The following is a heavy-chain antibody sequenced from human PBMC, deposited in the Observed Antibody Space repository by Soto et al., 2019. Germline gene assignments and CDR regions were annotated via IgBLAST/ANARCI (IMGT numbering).Heavy chain of an antibody. CDR2: MSYSGDEI. D-gene: IGHD3-10*01. CDR1: GFTFRTLA. V-gene: IGHV3-23*01. CDR3: ASPSGY. Sequence: PGWALRLSCVASGFTFRTLAMGWGRQAPGKGLEWVSVMSYSGDEIYYADSVKGRFTISRGNSENTLYLPLSRLRAEDTAIYYCASPSGYWGRGPLVTVSS. J-gene: IGHJ4*02.